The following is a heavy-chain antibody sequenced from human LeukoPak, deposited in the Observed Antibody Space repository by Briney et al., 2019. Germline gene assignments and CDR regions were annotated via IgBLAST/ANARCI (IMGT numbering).Heavy chain of an antibody. D-gene: IGHD1-26*01. CDR1: GFTFSSYA. CDR3: AMAVGATTYFDY. Sequence: GGSLRLSCAASGFTFSSYAMSWVRQAPGKGLGWVSAISGSGGSTYYADSVKGRFTISRDNSKNTLYLQMNSLRAEDTSVYYCAMAVGATTYFDYWGQGTLVTVSS. CDR2: ISGSGGST. V-gene: IGHV3-23*01. J-gene: IGHJ4*02.